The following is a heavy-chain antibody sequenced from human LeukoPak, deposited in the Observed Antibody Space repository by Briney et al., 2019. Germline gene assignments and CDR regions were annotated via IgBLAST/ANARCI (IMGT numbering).Heavy chain of an antibody. D-gene: IGHD6-19*01. CDR2: ISGRSGTI. Sequence: GGSLRLSCAASAFTISHYDMIWVRQAPGKGLEWVSYISGRSGTISYTDSVKGRFTISRDNAKNSLYLQMNSLRAEDTAVYYCARAEWLLGAFDIWGQGTMVTVSS. CDR1: AFTISHYD. J-gene: IGHJ3*02. V-gene: IGHV3-48*04. CDR3: ARAEWLLGAFDI.